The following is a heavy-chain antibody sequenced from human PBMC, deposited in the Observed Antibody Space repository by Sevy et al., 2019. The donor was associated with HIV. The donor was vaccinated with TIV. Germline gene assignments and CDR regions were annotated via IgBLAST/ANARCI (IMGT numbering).Heavy chain of an antibody. CDR1: GFTFSRNA. V-gene: IGHV3-23*01. CDR2: ITGSGGST. D-gene: IGHD3-22*01. CDR3: AKRKGTSGYYCDFDN. J-gene: IGHJ4*02. Sequence: GGSLRLSCAASGFTFSRNAMSWVRQAPGKGLEWASGITGSGGSTYYADSVKGRFTISRDNSKNTVYLQMNSLRAEDTAVYYCAKRKGTSGYYCDFDNWGQGTLVTVSS.